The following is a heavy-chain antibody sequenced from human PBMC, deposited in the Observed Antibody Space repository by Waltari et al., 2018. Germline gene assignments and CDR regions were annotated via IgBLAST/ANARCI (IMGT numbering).Heavy chain of an antibody. V-gene: IGHV3-30*01. CDR3: ARDSAGSFYYYYYMDV. CDR1: GFTFSSYA. J-gene: IGHJ6*03. Sequence: QVQLVESGGGVVQPGRSLRLSCAASGFTFSSYAMHWVRQAPGKGLEWVAVISYDGSNKYYADSVKGRLTISRDNSKNTLYLQMNSLRAEDTAVYYCARDSAGSFYYYYYMDVWGKGTTVTVSS. CDR2: ISYDGSNK. D-gene: IGHD3-10*01.